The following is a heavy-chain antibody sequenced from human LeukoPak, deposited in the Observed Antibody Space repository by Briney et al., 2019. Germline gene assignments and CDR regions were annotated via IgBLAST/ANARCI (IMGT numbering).Heavy chain of an antibody. J-gene: IGHJ4*02. D-gene: IGHD3-10*01. CDR3: ARLAGSGADFWADY. Sequence: PSETLSLTCTASGGSISSYYWSWIRQPPGKGLEWIGYIYYSGSTNYNASLKSRVTISVDASKNHLSLLLSSVPAPDTPAHYCARLAGSGADFWADYWGQGTLVTVSS. V-gene: IGHV4-59*08. CDR1: GGSISSYY. CDR2: IYYSGST.